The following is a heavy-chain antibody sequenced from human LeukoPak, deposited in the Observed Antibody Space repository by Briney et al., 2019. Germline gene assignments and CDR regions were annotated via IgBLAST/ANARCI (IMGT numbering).Heavy chain of an antibody. J-gene: IGHJ1*01. CDR2: MNPNSGNT. D-gene: IGHD3-22*01. CDR1: GYTFTSYD. CDR3: ARGYDSSGYYLPQAAEYFQH. V-gene: IGHV1-8*01. Sequence: ASVKVSCKASGYTFTSYDINWVRQATGRGLEWMGWMNPNSGNTGYAQKFQGRVTMTRNTSISTAYMELSSLRSEDTAVYYCARGYDSSGYYLPQAAEYFQHWGQGTLVTVSS.